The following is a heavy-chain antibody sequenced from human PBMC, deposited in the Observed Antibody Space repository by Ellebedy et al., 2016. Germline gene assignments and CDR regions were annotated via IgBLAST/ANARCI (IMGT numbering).Heavy chain of an antibody. D-gene: IGHD3-22*01. CDR1: GYTFTSYG. Sequence: ASVKVSCXASGYTFTSYGISWVRQAPGQGLEWMGWISAYNGNTNYAQKLQGRVTMTTDTSTSTAYMELRSLRSDDTAVYYCARERDYYDSSGYYEYDYWGQGTLVTVSS. CDR2: ISAYNGNT. J-gene: IGHJ4*02. CDR3: ARERDYYDSSGYYEYDY. V-gene: IGHV1-18*01.